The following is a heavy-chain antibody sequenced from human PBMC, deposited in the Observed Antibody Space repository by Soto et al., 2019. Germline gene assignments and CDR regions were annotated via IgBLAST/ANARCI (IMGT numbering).Heavy chain of an antibody. CDR3: AKDPATGGDSYYFDY. Sequence: GGSLRLSCAASGFTFSSYGMHWVRQAPGKGLEWVAVISYDGSNKYYADSVKGRFTISRDNSKNTLYLQMNSLRAEDTAVYYCAKDPATGGDSYYFDYWGQGT. CDR2: ISYDGSNK. CDR1: GFTFSSYG. J-gene: IGHJ4*02. V-gene: IGHV3-30*18. D-gene: IGHD4-17*01.